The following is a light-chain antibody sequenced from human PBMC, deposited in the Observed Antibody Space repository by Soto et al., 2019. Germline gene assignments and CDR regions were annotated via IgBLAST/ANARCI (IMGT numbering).Light chain of an antibody. J-gene: IGKJ1*01. CDR3: LSYSKDVPGT. Sequence: DIQMTQSPSTLSGSVGDRVTITCRASQTISSWLAWYQQKPGKAPKLLIYKASTLKSGVPSRFSGSGSGTEFTLTISSLQPDDFATYYCLSYSKDVPGTFGQGTKVDI. CDR2: KAS. CDR1: QTISSW. V-gene: IGKV1-5*03.